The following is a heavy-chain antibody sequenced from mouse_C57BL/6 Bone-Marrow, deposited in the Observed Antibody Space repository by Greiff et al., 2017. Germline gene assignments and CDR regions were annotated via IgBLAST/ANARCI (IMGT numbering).Heavy chain of an antibody. D-gene: IGHD2-5*01. CDR3: ARPYYSNYWYFDV. Sequence: VQLKQPGAELVKPGASVTMSCKASGYTFTSYWITWVKQRPGQGLEWIGDIYPGSGSTNYNEKFKSKATLTVDTSSSTAYMQLSSLTSEDSAVYYCARPYYSNYWYFDVWGTGTTVTVSS. V-gene: IGHV1-55*01. CDR2: IYPGSGST. J-gene: IGHJ1*03. CDR1: GYTFTSYW.